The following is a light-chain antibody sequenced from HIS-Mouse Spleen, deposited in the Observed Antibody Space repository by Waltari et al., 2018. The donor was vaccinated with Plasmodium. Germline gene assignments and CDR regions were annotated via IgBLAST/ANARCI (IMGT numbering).Light chain of an antibody. CDR2: RNN. J-gene: IGLJ3*02. CDR3: AAWDDSLSGRV. V-gene: IGLV1-47*01. CDR1: SSNIGSNY. Sequence: QSVLTQPPSASGTPGQRVTISCSGSSSNIGSNYVYWYQQLPGTAPKLLIYRNNQRPSGVPDRFSGAKSGTSASLAISGSRSEDEADYYCAAWDDSLSGRVFGGGTKLTVL.